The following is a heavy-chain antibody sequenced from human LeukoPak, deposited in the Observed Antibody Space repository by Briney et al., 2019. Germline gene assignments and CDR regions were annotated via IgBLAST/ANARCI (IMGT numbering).Heavy chain of an antibody. Sequence: PSETLSLTCAVYGGSFSGYYWSWIRQPPGKGLEWIGEINHSGSTNYNPSLKSRVTISVDTSKNQLSLKLSSVTAADTAAYYCARARVMWDIVVVVAAKYFDYWGQGTLVTVSS. CDR3: ARARVMWDIVVVVAAKYFDY. D-gene: IGHD2-15*01. V-gene: IGHV4-34*01. CDR2: INHSGST. CDR1: GGSFSGYY. J-gene: IGHJ4*02.